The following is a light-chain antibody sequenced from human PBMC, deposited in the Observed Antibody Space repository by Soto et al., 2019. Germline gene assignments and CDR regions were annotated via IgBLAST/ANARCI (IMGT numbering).Light chain of an antibody. V-gene: IGLV2-23*02. CDR1: SSDVGSYDL. CDR2: EVR. Sequence: QSALTQPASVSGSPGQSITISCTGTSSDVGSYDLVSWYQQHPGKAPKLMIYEVRKRPSGLSNRFSGSKSGNTASLTISGLQAEDEADYYCCSYAGTSTVVFGGGTKVTVL. J-gene: IGLJ2*01. CDR3: CSYAGTSTVV.